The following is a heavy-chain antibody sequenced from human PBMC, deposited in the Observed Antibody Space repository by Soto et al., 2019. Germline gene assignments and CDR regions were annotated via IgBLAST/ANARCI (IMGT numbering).Heavy chain of an antibody. CDR1: GFTFSSYG. CDR3: ARMRVEAFDI. J-gene: IGHJ3*02. Sequence: GGSLRLSGAASGFTFSSYGMSWVRQAAGKGLEWVANIKQDGSEKYYVDSVKGRFTISRDNAKNSLYLQMNSLRAEDTAVYYCARMRVEAFDIWGQRTMLTVSS. CDR2: IKQDGSEK. V-gene: IGHV3-7*03.